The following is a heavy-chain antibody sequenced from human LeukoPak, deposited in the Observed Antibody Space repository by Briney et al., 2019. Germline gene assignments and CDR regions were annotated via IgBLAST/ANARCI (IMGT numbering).Heavy chain of an antibody. CDR3: AKFRRTAAAGS. CDR1: GFTFSSYA. Sequence: GGSLRLSCAASGFTFSSYAMSWVRQAPGKGLEWVSAISGSGGSTYYAYSEKGRFTISRDNSKNPLYLQMNSLRAEDTAVYYCAKFRRTAAAGSWGQGTLVTVSS. J-gene: IGHJ4*02. CDR2: ISGSGGST. V-gene: IGHV3-23*01. D-gene: IGHD6-13*01.